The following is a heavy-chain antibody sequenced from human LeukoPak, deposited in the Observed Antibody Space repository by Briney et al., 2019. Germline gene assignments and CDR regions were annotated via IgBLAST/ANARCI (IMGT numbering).Heavy chain of an antibody. CDR1: GGSISSYF. D-gene: IGHD2-15*01. J-gene: IGHJ5*02. CDR2: IDTSGSI. Sequence: PSETLSLTCTVSGGSISSYFCSWIRQPAGKGLEWIGRIDTSGSINYNPSLKSRVTMSVGRSKNQFSLKLRSVTAADTAVYYCARVGSLSRGRNWVDPWGQGALVIVS. CDR3: ARVGSLSRGRNWVDP. V-gene: IGHV4-4*07.